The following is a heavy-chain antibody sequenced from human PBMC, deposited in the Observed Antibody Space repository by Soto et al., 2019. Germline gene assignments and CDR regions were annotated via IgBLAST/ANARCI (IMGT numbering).Heavy chain of an antibody. J-gene: IGHJ3*02. Sequence: GASVKVSCKASGYTFTGYYMHWVRQAPGQGLEWMGWINPNSGGTNYAQKFQGWVTMTRDTSISTAYMELSRLRSDDTAVYYCARTSSSYHPKAFDIWGQGTMVTVSS. D-gene: IGHD6-6*01. CDR2: INPNSGGT. V-gene: IGHV1-2*04. CDR1: GYTFTGYY. CDR3: ARTSSSYHPKAFDI.